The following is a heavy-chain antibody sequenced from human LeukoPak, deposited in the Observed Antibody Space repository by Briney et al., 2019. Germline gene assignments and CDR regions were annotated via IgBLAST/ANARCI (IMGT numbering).Heavy chain of an antibody. D-gene: IGHD4-17*01. V-gene: IGHV3-7*01. J-gene: IGHJ4*02. Sequence: GGSLRLSCATSGFTIFNYWMSWVRQAPGKGLEWVANIKQDGSEKYYVDSVKGRFTISRDNAKNSLYLQMNSLRAEDTAVYYCARARTTVTISWGQGTLVTVSS. CDR3: ARARTTVTIS. CDR1: GFTIFNYW. CDR2: IKQDGSEK.